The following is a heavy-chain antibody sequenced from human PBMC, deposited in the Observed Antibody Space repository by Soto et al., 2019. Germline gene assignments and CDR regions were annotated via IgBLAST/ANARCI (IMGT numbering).Heavy chain of an antibody. CDR3: AKVFPGSSWTGIDY. V-gene: IGHV3-30*18. D-gene: IGHD6-13*01. CDR1: GFTFSSYG. J-gene: IGHJ4*02. CDR2: ISYDGSNK. Sequence: QVQLVESGGGVVQPGRSLRLSCAASGFTFSSYGMHWVRQAPGKGLEWVAVISYDGSNKYYADSVKGRFTISRDNSKNTLYLQMSSLRAEDTAVYYCAKVFPGSSWTGIDYWGQGTLVTVSS.